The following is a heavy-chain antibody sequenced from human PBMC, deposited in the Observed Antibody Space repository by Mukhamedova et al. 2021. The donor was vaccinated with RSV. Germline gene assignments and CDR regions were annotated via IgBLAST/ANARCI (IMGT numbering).Heavy chain of an antibody. J-gene: IGHJ3*02. CDR3: ARHRRVDGFDS. Sequence: TNYSPSFQGHVTISADKSISTAYLQWNTLQASDSAMYYCARHRRVDGFDSWGKGTMVTVAS. CDR2: T. V-gene: IGHV5-10-1*01. D-gene: IGHD5-12*01.